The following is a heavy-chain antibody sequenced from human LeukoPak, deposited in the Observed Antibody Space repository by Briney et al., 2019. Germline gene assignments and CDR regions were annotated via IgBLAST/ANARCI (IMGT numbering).Heavy chain of an antibody. V-gene: IGHV3-23*01. D-gene: IGHD3-22*01. CDR3: AKAHDSSGS. J-gene: IGHJ5*02. CDR1: GFTFSSYA. Sequence: GGSLRLSCAASGFTFSSYAMSWVRLAPGKGLEWVSTISGSGDSTYYADSVKGRFTISRDNSRNTLYLQMSSLRADDTAVYYCAKAHDSSGSWGQGTLVTVSS. CDR2: ISGSGDST.